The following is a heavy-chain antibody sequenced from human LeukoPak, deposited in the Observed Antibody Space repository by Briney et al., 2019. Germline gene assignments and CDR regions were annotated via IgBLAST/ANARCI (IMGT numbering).Heavy chain of an antibody. J-gene: IGHJ3*02. CDR1: GYTFTSYF. Sequence: ASVKVSCKASGYTFTSYFMHWVRQAPGQGLEYMGIINPSGGSTSYAQKFQGRLTMTRDMSTSTVYMELSRLRSDDTAVFYCARGTNYYDSSAYYEGDAFDIWGQGTMVTVSS. CDR2: INPSGGST. V-gene: IGHV1-46*01. D-gene: IGHD3-22*01. CDR3: ARGTNYYDSSAYYEGDAFDI.